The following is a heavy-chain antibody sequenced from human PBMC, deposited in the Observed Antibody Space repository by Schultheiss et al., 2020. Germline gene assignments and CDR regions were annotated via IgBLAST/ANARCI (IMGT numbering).Heavy chain of an antibody. CDR3: ARHPGAAAASYYYYGMDV. CDR2: IYPGDSHT. Sequence: VESLKISCKGSGYSFTSYWIGWVRQMPGKGLEWMGIIYPGDSHTRYSPSFQGQVTISADKSISTAYLQWSSLKASDTAMYYCARHPGAAAASYYYYGMDVWGQGTTVTVSS. CDR1: GYSFTSYW. D-gene: IGHD6-13*01. V-gene: IGHV5-51*01. J-gene: IGHJ6*02.